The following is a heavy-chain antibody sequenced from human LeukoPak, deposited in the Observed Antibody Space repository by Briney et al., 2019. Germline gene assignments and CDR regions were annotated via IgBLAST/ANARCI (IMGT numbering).Heavy chain of an antibody. CDR3: ARDWGGYYYFDY. J-gene: IGHJ4*02. V-gene: IGHV4-61*01. CDR2: IYYSGST. CDR1: GGSVSSGSYC. Sequence: SETLSLTCTVSGGSVSSGSYCWSWIRQPPGKGLEWIGYIYYSGSTNYNPSLKSRVTISVDTAKNQFSLKLSSVTAADTAVYYCARDWGGYYYFDYWGQGTLVTVSS. D-gene: IGHD3-16*01.